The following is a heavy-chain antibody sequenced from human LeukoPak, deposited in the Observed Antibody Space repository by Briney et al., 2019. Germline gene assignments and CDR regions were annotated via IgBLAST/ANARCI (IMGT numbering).Heavy chain of an antibody. V-gene: IGHV4-34*01. CDR2: SNESGST. J-gene: IGHJ4*02. D-gene: IGHD3-16*01. CDR1: NGSFSGYY. Sequence: SETLSLTCSVYNGSFSGYYWSWIRQPPGKGLEWIGESNESGSTNYNPSLKSRVTISIDTSKDHFSLRLTSVTAADTAVYYCATSSGRYGGLYDYWDQGTLVTVSS. CDR3: ATSSGRYGGLYDY.